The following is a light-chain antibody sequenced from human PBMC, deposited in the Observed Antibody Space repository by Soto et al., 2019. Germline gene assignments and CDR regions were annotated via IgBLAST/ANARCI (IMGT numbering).Light chain of an antibody. J-gene: IGKJ1*01. CDR3: QQYNHYSWT. CDR1: QSISSW. Sequence: DIQMTQSPSTLSASVGDRVTITCRASQSISSWLAWYQQKPGKAPKLLIFDASSLETGVPSRFSGSGSGTEFTRTISSLQPDDFATYYCQQYNHYSWTFGQGTKVEIK. V-gene: IGKV1-5*01. CDR2: DAS.